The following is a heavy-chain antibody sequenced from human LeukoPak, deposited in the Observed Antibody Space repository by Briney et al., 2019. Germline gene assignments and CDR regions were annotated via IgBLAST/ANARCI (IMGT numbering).Heavy chain of an antibody. CDR3: ARHNIVVVPAAIRGNWFDP. D-gene: IGHD2-2*02. V-gene: IGHV4-38-2*01. Sequence: SETLSLTCAVSGYSISSGYYWGWIRQPPGKGLEWIGSIYHSGSTYYNPSLKSRVTISVDTYKNQFSLKLSSVTAADTAVYYCARHNIVVVPAAIRGNWFDPWGQGTLVTVSS. CDR2: IYHSGST. CDR1: GYSISSGYY. J-gene: IGHJ5*02.